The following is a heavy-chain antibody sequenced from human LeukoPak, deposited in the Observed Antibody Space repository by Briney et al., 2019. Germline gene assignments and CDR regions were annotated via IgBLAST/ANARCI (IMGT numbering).Heavy chain of an antibody. V-gene: IGHV3-74*01. J-gene: IGHJ3*02. Sequence: QPGGSLRLSCAASGFTFSSYWMYWVRQAPGKGLVWVSRINSDGSSTSYADSVKGRCSISRDNAKNTLYLQMNSLRAEGTAVYYCARSPVEVDGFDIWGQGTMVTVSS. CDR2: INSDGSST. D-gene: IGHD2-2*01. CDR1: GFTFSSYW. CDR3: ARSPVEVDGFDI.